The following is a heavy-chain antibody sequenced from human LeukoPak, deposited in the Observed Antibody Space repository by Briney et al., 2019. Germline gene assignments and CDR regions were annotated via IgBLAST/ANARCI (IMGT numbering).Heavy chain of an antibody. CDR3: ARDDLVWGGNNWLDP. V-gene: IGHV4-4*07. Sequence: SETLSLTCGVSGGSISNYFWTWVRQPAGKGLEWIGRISASGSTNQNPSLKSRISMSLDTSKSQVSLKLTSVTAADSAVYYCARDDLVWGGNNWLDPWGQGTLVTVSS. CDR2: ISASGST. CDR1: GGSISNYF. J-gene: IGHJ5*02. D-gene: IGHD1-26*01.